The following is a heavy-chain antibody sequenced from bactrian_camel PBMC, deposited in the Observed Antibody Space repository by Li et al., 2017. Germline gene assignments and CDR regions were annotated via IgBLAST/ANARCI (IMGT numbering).Heavy chain of an antibody. V-gene: IGHV3S1*01. CDR3: AKAVDGSSVIFGR. D-gene: IGHD2*01. CDR2: ISGSGTGT. Sequence: HVQLVESGGGLVQPGGSLRLSCAASGFTFNSNWMYWVRQAPGKGHEWVSTISGSGTGTYYADSVKGRFTISRDNAKNTVSLQMNSLNAEDTAVYYCAKAVDGSSVIFGRCGQGTQVTV. J-gene: IGHJ6*01. CDR1: GFTFNSNW.